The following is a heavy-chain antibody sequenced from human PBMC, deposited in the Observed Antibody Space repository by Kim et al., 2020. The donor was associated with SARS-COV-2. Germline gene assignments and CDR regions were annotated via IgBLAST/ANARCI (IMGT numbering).Heavy chain of an antibody. J-gene: IGHJ2*01. Sequence: GGSLRLSCAASGFTFSSYYMSWVRQAPGKGLEWVSLIYSGGTSHYYDSVMKGLIISSEDQSKNPLYHLINRLGADDTAYYYCTKKPTTNHDDAYVGYF. CDR3: TKKPTTNHDDAYVGYF. CDR2: IYSGGTS. CDR1: GFTFSSYY. D-gene: IGHD1-7*01. V-gene: IGHV3-23*03.